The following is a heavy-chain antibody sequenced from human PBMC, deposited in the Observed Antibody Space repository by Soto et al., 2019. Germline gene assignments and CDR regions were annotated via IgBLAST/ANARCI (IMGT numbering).Heavy chain of an antibody. Sequence: PGGSLRLSCVASGLTVSHNYMAWVRQAPEMGLEWVSLLYTEGTTSYADSVKGRFTISRDSSKNTLFLQMDSLRAEDTAVYYCVRPRPSGENYGMDVWGQGTTVTVSS. CDR3: VRPRPSGENYGMDV. V-gene: IGHV3-53*01. D-gene: IGHD3-16*01. J-gene: IGHJ6*02. CDR2: LYTEGTT. CDR1: GLTVSHNY.